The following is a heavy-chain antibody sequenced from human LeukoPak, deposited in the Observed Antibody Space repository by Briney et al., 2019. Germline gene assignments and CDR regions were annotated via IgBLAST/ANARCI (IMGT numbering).Heavy chain of an antibody. CDR2: INPNSGGT. CDR1: GYTFTSYG. D-gene: IGHD3/OR15-3a*01. Sequence: GASVKVSCKASGYTFTSYGISWVRQAPGQGLEWMGWINPNSGGTNYAQKFQGGVTMTRNTSISTAYMELSRLRSDDTALYYCARGVRVLNYYFDYWGQGTLVTVSS. J-gene: IGHJ4*02. V-gene: IGHV1-2*02. CDR3: ARGVRVLNYYFDY.